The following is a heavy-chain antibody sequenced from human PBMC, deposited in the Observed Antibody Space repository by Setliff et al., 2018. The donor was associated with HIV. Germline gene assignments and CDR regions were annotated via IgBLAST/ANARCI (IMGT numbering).Heavy chain of an antibody. V-gene: IGHV4-4*07. CDR3: ARDRHYGPNVLFDY. Sequence: PSETLSLTCTISGASITDYFWNWIRQPAGKGLEWIGRIHSSGSFNTNPSLESRVSMSVETSKNQVSLNLSSVTAADTALYFCARDRHYGPNVLFDYWGHGTLVTVSS. CDR2: IHSSGSF. CDR1: GASITDYF. J-gene: IGHJ4*01. D-gene: IGHD3-16*01.